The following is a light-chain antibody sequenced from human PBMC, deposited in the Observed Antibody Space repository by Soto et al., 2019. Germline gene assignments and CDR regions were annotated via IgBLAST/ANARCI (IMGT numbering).Light chain of an antibody. V-gene: IGLV1-44*01. J-gene: IGLJ2*01. CDR2: SNN. Sequence: QSVLTQPPSVSGTPGQRVTISCSGSSSNIGSDSVNWYRHLPGTGPKLLIYSNNQRPSGVPDRFSGSKSGTSASLAISGLQSEDEAHYYCATWDDSLNGPVFGGGTKVTVL. CDR1: SSNIGSDS. CDR3: ATWDDSLNGPV.